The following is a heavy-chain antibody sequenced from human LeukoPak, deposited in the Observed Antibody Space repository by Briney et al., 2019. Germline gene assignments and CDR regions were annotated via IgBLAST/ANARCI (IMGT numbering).Heavy chain of an antibody. Sequence: GGSLRHSCAASGFTFSSYAMSWVRQAPGKGLEWVSAISGSGGSTYYADSVKGRFTISRDNSKNTLYLQMNSLRAEDTAVYYCAKERYYGSGSYMDVWGQGTTVTVSS. V-gene: IGHV3-23*01. CDR1: GFTFSSYA. CDR3: AKERYYGSGSYMDV. CDR2: ISGSGGST. J-gene: IGHJ6*02. D-gene: IGHD3-10*01.